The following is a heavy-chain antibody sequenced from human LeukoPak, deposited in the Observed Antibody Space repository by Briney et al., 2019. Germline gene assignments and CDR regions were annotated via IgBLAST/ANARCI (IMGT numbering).Heavy chain of an antibody. V-gene: IGHV3-23*01. J-gene: IGHJ4*02. CDR1: GFTLSSYA. CDR2: VSDSGNT. Sequence: GGSLRLSCAASGFTLSSYAMSWVRQAPGKGLEWVSAVSDSGNTYHADSVKGRFTISRDSSKNTLFLQMSRLRPEDAAVYYCAKAPVTTCRGAHSYPFDYWGQGTLVTVSS. D-gene: IGHD2-15*01. CDR3: AKAPVTTCRGAHSYPFDY.